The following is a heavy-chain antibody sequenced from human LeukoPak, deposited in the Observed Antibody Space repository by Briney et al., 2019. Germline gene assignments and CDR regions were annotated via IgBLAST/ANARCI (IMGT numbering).Heavy chain of an antibody. D-gene: IGHD2-2*01. CDR2: ISAYNGNT. CDR1: GYTFTNCA. Sequence: ASVKVSYTASGYTFTNCAISWVRQAPGQGLEWMGWISAYNGNTNYAQKLQGRVTMTTDTSTSTAYMELRSLRSDDTAVYYCARASIVVVPAASLDYWGQGTLVTVSS. CDR3: ARASIVVVPAASLDY. V-gene: IGHV1-18*01. J-gene: IGHJ4*02.